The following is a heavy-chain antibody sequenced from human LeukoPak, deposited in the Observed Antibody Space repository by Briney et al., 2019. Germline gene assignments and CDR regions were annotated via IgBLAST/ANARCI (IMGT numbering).Heavy chain of an antibody. CDR2: IIPIFGTA. V-gene: IGHV1-69*05. CDR3: ARRGYCSGGSCYSSWFDP. CDR1: GGTFSSYA. D-gene: IGHD2-15*01. Sequence: ASVKVSCKASGGTFSSYAISWVRQAPGQGLEWMGGIIPIFGTANYAQKFQGRVTITTDESTSTAYMELSSLRSEDTAVYYCARRGYCSGGSCYSSWFDPWGQGTLVTVSS. J-gene: IGHJ5*02.